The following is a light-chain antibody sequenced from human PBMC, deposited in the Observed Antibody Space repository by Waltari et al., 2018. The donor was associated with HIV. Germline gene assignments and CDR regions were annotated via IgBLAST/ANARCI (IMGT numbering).Light chain of an antibody. V-gene: IGKV3-11*01. CDR3: QQRSIWPPLT. Sequence: EFVLTQSPATLSLSPGERATLSCRASQSISSYLAWYQQKSGQPPRLLIYDATNRANGVPARFSGSGSGTDYTLTISSLEPEDFAVYFRQQRSIWPPLTFGGGTKVEMK. CDR1: QSISSY. J-gene: IGKJ4*01. CDR2: DAT.